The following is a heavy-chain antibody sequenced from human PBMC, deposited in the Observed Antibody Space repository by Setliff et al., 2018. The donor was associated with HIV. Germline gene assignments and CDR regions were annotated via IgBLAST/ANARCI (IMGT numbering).Heavy chain of an antibody. J-gene: IGHJ4*02. V-gene: IGHV3-48*01. D-gene: IGHD6-13*01. CDR1: GFTFRTYG. CDR3: MTRELGSAG. Sequence: PGGSLRLSCAASGFTFRTYGMHWVRQAPGKGLECVSYIRGPGRSIFYSDSVKGRFTISRDNAKKFLYLQMNSLRAEDTAVYYCMTRELGSAGWGQGTLVTVSS. CDR2: IRGPGRSI.